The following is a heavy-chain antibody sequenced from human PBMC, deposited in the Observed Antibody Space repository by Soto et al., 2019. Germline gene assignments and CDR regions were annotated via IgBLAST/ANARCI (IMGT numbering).Heavy chain of an antibody. D-gene: IGHD6-6*01. CDR1: GGSLTSYC. J-gene: IGHJ4*02. V-gene: IGHV5-51*01. Sequence: PGESLKISCNVSGGSLTSYCIGWVRQMPGKGLEWMGIIYPGDSDTRYSPSFQGQVTISADKSISTAYLQWSSLKASDTAMYYCARHRGEQLVETYFDYWGQGTLVNVSS. CDR2: IYPGDSDT. CDR3: ARHRGEQLVETYFDY.